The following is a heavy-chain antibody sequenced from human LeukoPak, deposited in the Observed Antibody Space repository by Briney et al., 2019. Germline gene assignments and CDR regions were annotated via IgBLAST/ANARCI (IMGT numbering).Heavy chain of an antibody. Sequence: SETLSLTCAVYGGSFSGYYWSWIRQPPGKGLEWIGEINHSGSTNYNPSLKSRVTISVDTFKNQFSLKLSSVTAADTAVYYCARGRGRCLQSYYFDYWAREPWSPSPQ. CDR2: INHSGST. V-gene: IGHV4-34*01. D-gene: IGHD5-24*01. J-gene: IGHJ4*02. CDR1: GGSFSGYY. CDR3: ARGRGRCLQSYYFDY.